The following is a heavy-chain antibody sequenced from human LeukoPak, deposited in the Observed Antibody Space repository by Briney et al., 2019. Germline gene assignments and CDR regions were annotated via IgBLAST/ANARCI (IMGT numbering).Heavy chain of an antibody. CDR1: GFTVSSNY. CDR2: IYSGGST. CDR3: ARGPRPDSSGYNWFDP. Sequence: PGGSLRLSCAASGFTVSSNYMSWVRQAPGKGLEWVSVIYSGGSTYYADSVKGRFTISRDNARNSLYLQMNSLRAEDTAVYYCARGPRPDSSGYNWFDPWGQGTLVTVSS. D-gene: IGHD3-22*01. V-gene: IGHV3-66*01. J-gene: IGHJ5*02.